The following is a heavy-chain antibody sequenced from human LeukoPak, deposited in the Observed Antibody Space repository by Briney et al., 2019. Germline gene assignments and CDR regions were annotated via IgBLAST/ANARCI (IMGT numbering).Heavy chain of an antibody. J-gene: IGHJ6*03. CDR3: ARAGLGIENYYYYMDV. CDR2: IYYTGAT. CDR1: GGSISSRGFY. V-gene: IGHV4-31*03. Sequence: SQTLSLTCTVSGGSISSRGFYWSWIRQLPGKGLEWIGYIYYTGATYYKPSLNSRVTMSVDTSQNQFSLRMSSMAAADTAVYYCARAGLGIENYYYYMDVWGKGTTVIVSS. D-gene: IGHD1-14*01.